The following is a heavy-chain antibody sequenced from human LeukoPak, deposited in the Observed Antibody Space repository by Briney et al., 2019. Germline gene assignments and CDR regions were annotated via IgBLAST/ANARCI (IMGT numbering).Heavy chain of an antibody. V-gene: IGHV4-59*08. CDR2: IYYSGST. J-gene: IGHJ6*02. Sequence: SETLSLTCTVSGGSISSYYWGWIRQPPGKGLEWIGYIYYSGSTKYNPSLRSRVTISVDTSKNQFSLKLNSVTAADTAVYYCARHIPPYYYYAMDVWGQGTTVTVSS. CDR3: ARHIPPYYYYAMDV. CDR1: GGSISSYY.